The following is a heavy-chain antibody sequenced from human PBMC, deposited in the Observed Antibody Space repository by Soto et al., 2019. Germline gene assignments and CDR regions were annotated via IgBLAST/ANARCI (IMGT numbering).Heavy chain of an antibody. D-gene: IGHD3-22*01. J-gene: IGHJ4*02. CDR2: IWYDGSNK. Sequence: QVQLVESGGGVVQPGRSRRLSCAASGFTFSSYGMHWVRQAPGKGLEWVAVIWYDGSNKYYADSVKGRFTISRDNSKNTLYLQMNSLRAEDTAVYYCARSRPYYYDSSGQQLDYWGQGTLVTVSS. V-gene: IGHV3-33*01. CDR3: ARSRPYYYDSSGQQLDY. CDR1: GFTFSSYG.